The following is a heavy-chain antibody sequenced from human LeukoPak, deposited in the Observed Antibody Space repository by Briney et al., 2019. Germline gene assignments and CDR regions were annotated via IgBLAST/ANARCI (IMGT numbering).Heavy chain of an antibody. V-gene: IGHV3-23*01. CDR2: ISGSGGST. Sequence: GGPLRLSCAASGFTFSSYAMSWVRQAPGKGLEWVSAISGSGGSTYYADSVKGRFTISRDNSKNTPYLQMNSLRAEDTAVYYCAKRYYYGSGSYYPADYWGQGTLVTVSS. CDR1: GFTFSSYA. CDR3: AKRYYYGSGSYYPADY. J-gene: IGHJ4*02. D-gene: IGHD3-10*01.